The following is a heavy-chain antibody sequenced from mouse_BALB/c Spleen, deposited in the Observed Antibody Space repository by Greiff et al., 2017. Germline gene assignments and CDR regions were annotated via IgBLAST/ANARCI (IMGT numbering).Heavy chain of an antibody. Sequence: QVQLQQSGAELVRPGASVTLSCKASGYTFTDYEMHWVKQTPVHGLEWIGAIDPETGGTAYNQKFKGKATLTADKSSSTAYMELRSLTSEDSAVYYCTRRLITTVVASFDYWGQGTTLTVSS. J-gene: IGHJ2*01. V-gene: IGHV1-15*01. CDR1: GYTFTDYE. CDR3: TRRLITTVVASFDY. CDR2: IDPETGGT. D-gene: IGHD1-1*01.